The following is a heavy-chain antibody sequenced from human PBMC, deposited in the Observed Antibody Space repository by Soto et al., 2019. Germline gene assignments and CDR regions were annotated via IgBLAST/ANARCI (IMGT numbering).Heavy chain of an antibody. Sequence: VKVSCKASGDTFAFHSINWVRQAPGLGLEWMGRINPILSMSNYAQRFQGRVTMTADKSTSTAYMVLSSLRSEDTAIYYCATSYGSGYRAFDYWGQGALVT. CDR2: INPILSMS. CDR1: GDTFAFHS. CDR3: ATSYGSGYRAFDY. V-gene: IGHV1-69*02. D-gene: IGHD3-10*01. J-gene: IGHJ4*02.